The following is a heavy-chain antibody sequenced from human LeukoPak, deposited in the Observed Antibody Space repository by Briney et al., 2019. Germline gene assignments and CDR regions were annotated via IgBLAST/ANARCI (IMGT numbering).Heavy chain of an antibody. Sequence: SGGSLRLSCAASGFTFSSYSMNWVRQAPGKGLEWVSYISSSGSTIYYADSVKGRFTISRDNAKNSLYLQMNSLRAEDTAVYYCARAEWLNFFDYWGQGTLVTVSS. J-gene: IGHJ4*02. V-gene: IGHV3-48*04. CDR2: ISSSGSTI. D-gene: IGHD5-12*01. CDR3: ARAEWLNFFDY. CDR1: GFTFSSYS.